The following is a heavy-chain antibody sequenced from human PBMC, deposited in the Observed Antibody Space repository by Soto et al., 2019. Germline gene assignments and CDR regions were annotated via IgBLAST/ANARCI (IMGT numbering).Heavy chain of an antibody. Sequence: QLQLQESGPGLVKPSETLSLTCSVSGGSISSRTFWWAWIRQPPGKGLEWIGDMYYSGSSYSSPSLKRLVTLSVDTATNQLALKLNSVTAADTAGYYCARHPRDDYNYGGSGIFDYWGQGTLVTVSS. D-gene: IGHD4-4*01. CDR3: ARHPRDDYNYGGSGIFDY. J-gene: IGHJ4*02. CDR1: GGSISSRTFW. V-gene: IGHV4-39*01. CDR2: MYYSGSS.